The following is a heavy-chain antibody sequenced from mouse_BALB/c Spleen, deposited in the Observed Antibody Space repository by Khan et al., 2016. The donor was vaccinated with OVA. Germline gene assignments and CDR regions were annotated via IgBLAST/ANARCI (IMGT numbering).Heavy chain of an antibody. CDR1: GYSITSGYA. V-gene: IGHV3-2*02. Sequence: VQLVESGPGLVKPSQSLSLTCTVTGYSITSGYAWNWIRQFPGNKLEWMGYISYSGVTSYTPSLKSRISITRDTSKNQFFLQLNSVTTEDTATYYCARGNYYGYYVDYWGQGTTLTVSS. CDR3: ARGNYYGYYVDY. J-gene: IGHJ2*01. D-gene: IGHD1-1*01. CDR2: ISYSGVT.